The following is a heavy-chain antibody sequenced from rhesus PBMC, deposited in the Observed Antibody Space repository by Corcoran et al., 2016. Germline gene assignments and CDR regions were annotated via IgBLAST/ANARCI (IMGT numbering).Heavy chain of an antibody. CDR1: GGSISSSY. CDR2: IYGSGSST. Sequence: QLQLQESGPGLVKPSETLSVTCAVSGGSISSSYWSWIRQAPGKGLEWSGYIYGSGSSTNYNPSLKSLVTLSVDTSKNQLSLKLSSVTAADTAVYYCARGAVLVVVATGFFDYWGQGVLVTVSS. D-gene: IGHD2-21*01. CDR3: ARGAVLVVVATGFFDY. J-gene: IGHJ4*01. V-gene: IGHV4-169*01.